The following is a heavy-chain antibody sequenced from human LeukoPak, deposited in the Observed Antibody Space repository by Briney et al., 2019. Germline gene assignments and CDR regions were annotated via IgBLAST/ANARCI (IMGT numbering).Heavy chain of an antibody. D-gene: IGHD3-9*01. CDR1: GFTFTSSA. J-gene: IGHJ4*02. Sequence: ASVKVSCKASGFTFTSSAVQWVRQARGQRLEWIGWIVVGSDNTNYAQKFQERVTITRDMSTSTAYMELSSLRSEDTAVYYCAALNYYDILTGYYPYFDYWGQGTLVTVSS. CDR2: IVVGSDNT. V-gene: IGHV1-58*01. CDR3: AALNYYDILTGYYPYFDY.